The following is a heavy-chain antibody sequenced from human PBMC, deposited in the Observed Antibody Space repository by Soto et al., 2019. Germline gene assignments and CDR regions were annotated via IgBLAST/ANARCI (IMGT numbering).Heavy chain of an antibody. CDR2: IYYSGST. Sequence: PSETLSLTCTVSGGSISSYYWSWIRQPPGKGLEWIGYIYYSGSTNYNPSLKSRVTISVDTSKNQFSLKLSSVTAADTAVYYCARQVLGYCSSTTCQGGAFDIWGQGTMVTVSS. D-gene: IGHD2-2*01. J-gene: IGHJ3*02. V-gene: IGHV4-59*08. CDR3: ARQVLGYCSSTTCQGGAFDI. CDR1: GGSISSYY.